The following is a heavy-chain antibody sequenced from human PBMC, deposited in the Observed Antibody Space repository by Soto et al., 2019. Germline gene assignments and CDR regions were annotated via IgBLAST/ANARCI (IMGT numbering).Heavy chain of an antibody. CDR1: RFTFRDAW. V-gene: IGHV3-15*01. D-gene: IGHD3-22*01. CDR2: IKREIDGGTT. CDR3: TTGLSNGYYNFDF. J-gene: IGHJ4*02. Sequence: EGQLVESGGDLVKPGGSLRPSCAASRFTFRDAWMSWVRQAPGKGLEWVGRIKREIDGGTTDYAAPVKGRFTISRDDSENTLYLQMNSLKTEATAVYYCTTGLSNGYYNFDFWGQGTLVTVSS.